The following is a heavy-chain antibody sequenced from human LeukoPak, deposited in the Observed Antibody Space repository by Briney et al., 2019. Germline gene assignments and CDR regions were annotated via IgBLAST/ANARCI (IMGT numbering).Heavy chain of an antibody. J-gene: IGHJ6*02. CDR3: ARAYSSSWYRPYYYYGMDV. D-gene: IGHD6-13*01. CDR1: GGTFSTYA. Sequence: ASVKVSCKASGGTFSTYAISWVRQAPGQGLEWMGGIIPIFGTANYAQEFQGRVTITADESTSTAYMELSSLRSEDTAVYYCARAYSSSWYRPYYYYGMDVWGQGTTVTVSS. CDR2: IIPIFGTA. V-gene: IGHV1-69*13.